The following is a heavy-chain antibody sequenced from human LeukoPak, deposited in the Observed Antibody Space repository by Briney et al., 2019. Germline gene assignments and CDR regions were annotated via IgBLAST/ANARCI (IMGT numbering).Heavy chain of an antibody. CDR1: GGSIRGYY. V-gene: IGHV4-59*01. CDR3: ARVFDAGSQGYFYYMDV. D-gene: IGHD3-10*01. J-gene: IGHJ6*03. Sequence: SETLSLTCDVSGGSIRGYYWSRMRQPPGRGLEWIGYIYSSGSTNYNPSLKSRVTMSVDTSKNQFSLKVSSVTAADTAVYYCARVFDAGSQGYFYYMDVWGKGTTVTISS. CDR2: IYSSGST.